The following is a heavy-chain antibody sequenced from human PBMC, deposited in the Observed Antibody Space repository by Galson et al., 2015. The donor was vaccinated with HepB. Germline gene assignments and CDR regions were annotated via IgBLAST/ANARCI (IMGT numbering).Heavy chain of an antibody. CDR1: GGSISSSSYY. J-gene: IGHJ4*02. CDR3: ARHRSSHYDILTGYYNSPDFDY. Sequence: ETLSLTCTVSGGSISSSSYYWGWIRQPPGKGLEWIGSIYYSGSTYYNPSLKSRVTISVDTSKNQFSLKLSSVTAADTAVYYCARHRSSHYDILTGYYNSPDFDYWGQGTLVTVSS. CDR2: IYYSGST. D-gene: IGHD3-9*01. V-gene: IGHV4-39*01.